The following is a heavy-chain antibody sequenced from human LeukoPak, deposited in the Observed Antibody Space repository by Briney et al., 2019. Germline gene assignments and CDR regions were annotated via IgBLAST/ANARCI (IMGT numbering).Heavy chain of an antibody. CDR2: IYSGGSK. CDR3: GAYSSLDY. V-gene: IGHV3-53*01. Sequence: GGSLRLSCAASGFTFSSYGMHWVRQAPGKGLEWGSLIYSGGSKYYADSVKGRFTISRDNSKNTLYLQMNSLRAEDTAVYYCGAYSSLDYWGQGTLVTVSS. D-gene: IGHD3-22*01. CDR1: GFTFSSYG. J-gene: IGHJ4*02.